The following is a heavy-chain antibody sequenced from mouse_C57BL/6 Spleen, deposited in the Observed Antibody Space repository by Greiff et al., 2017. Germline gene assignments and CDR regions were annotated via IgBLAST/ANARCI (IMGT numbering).Heavy chain of an antibody. V-gene: IGHV1-53*01. CDR2: INPSNGGP. J-gene: IGHJ1*03. D-gene: IGHD2-14*01. CDR3: ARGGVRQEIYWYFEV. Sequence: QVQLQQPGTELVKPGASVKLSCKASGYTFTSYWMHWVKQRPGQGLEWIGNINPSNGGPNYNEKFKSKATLTVDKSSSTAYMKLSSLTSEDSAVYYCARGGVRQEIYWYFEVWGTGTTVTVSS. CDR1: GYTFTSYW.